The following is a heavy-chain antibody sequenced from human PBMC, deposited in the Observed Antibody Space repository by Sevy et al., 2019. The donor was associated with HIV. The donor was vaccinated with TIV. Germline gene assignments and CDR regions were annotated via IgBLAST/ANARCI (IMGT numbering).Heavy chain of an antibody. CDR3: AREGGVATTGEHGAFDS. Sequence: ASVKVSCKASGDTFSTYGLSWVRQAPGQGLEWMGGIIPIFGTPNYARKFQGRVKITGDESASTAYMELSSLRSEDTDLYYGAREGGVATTGEHGAFDSWGHGTLVTVSS. D-gene: IGHD7-27*01. J-gene: IGHJ3*02. CDR2: IIPIFGTP. V-gene: IGHV1-69*13. CDR1: GDTFSTYG.